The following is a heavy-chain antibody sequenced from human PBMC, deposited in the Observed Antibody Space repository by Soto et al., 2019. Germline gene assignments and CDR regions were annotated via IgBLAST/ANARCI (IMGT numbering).Heavy chain of an antibody. V-gene: IGHV4-34*01. Sequence: QVQLQQWGAGLLKPSETLSLTCAVYGGSFSGYYWSWIRQPPGKGLEWIGEINHSGSTNYNPSLKSRVTISVDTSKNQFSLKLSSVTAADTAVYYCASAAKWELLFDYWGQGTLVTVSS. D-gene: IGHD1-26*01. J-gene: IGHJ4*02. CDR2: INHSGST. CDR3: ASAAKWELLFDY. CDR1: GGSFSGYY.